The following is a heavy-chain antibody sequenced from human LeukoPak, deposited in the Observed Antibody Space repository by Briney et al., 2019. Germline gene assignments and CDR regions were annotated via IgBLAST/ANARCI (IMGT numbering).Heavy chain of an antibody. D-gene: IGHD3-10*01. CDR1: GGSISSYY. Sequence: PSETLSLTCTVSGGSISSYYWSWIRQPPGKGLEWIGYSYYSGSTNYNPSLKSRVTISVDTSKNQFSLKLSSVTAADTAVYHCARSEWFGEYFFDYWGQGTLVTVSS. J-gene: IGHJ4*02. CDR2: SYYSGST. CDR3: ARSEWFGEYFFDY. V-gene: IGHV4-59*01.